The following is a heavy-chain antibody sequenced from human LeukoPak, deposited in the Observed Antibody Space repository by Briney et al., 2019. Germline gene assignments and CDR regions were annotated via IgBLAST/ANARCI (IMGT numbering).Heavy chain of an antibody. D-gene: IGHD6-19*01. V-gene: IGHV4-34*01. CDR3: TTPGGSGWHPLDY. CDR2: INHSGST. J-gene: IGHJ4*02. CDR1: GGSFSGYY. Sequence: SETLSLTCAVYGGSFSGYYWSWIRQPPGKGLEWIGEINHSGSTNYNPSLKSRVTISVDTSKNQFSLKLSSVTAADTAVYYCTTPGGSGWHPLDYWGQGTLVTVSS.